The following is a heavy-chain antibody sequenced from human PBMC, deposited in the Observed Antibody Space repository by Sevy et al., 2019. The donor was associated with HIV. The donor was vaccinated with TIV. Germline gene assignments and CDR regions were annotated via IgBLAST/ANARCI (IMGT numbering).Heavy chain of an antibody. CDR3: GRDFTIFGVVSGIDY. D-gene: IGHD3-3*01. J-gene: IGHJ4*02. CDR1: GFTFRTYS. CDR2: ISDDSRYI. Sequence: GGSLRLSCAASGFTFRTYSMNWVRQAPGKGLEWLSSISDDSRYIYYSDSVKGRFTIAKANAKNLLYLQMNNLRVEDTAIYYWGRDFTIFGVVSGIDYWGQGNLVTVSS. V-gene: IGHV3-21*04.